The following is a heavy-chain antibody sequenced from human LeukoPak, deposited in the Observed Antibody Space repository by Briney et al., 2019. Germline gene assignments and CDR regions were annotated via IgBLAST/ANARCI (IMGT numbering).Heavy chain of an antibody. V-gene: IGHV4-59*08. J-gene: IGHJ4*02. CDR3: ARHRAYSSASPFDY. Sequence: SEALSLTCSVSGGSISSLYWSWIRQPPGKGLEWIGYIYYTGSTNYNPSLKSRVTIFVDMSKNQFSLRLSSVTAADTALYYCARHRAYSSASPFDYWGQGTLVTVSS. CDR1: GGSISSLY. D-gene: IGHD6-6*01. CDR2: IYYTGST.